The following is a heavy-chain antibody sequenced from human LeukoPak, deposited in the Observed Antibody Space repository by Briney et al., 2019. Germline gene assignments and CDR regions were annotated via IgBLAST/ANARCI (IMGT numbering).Heavy chain of an antibody. CDR1: GGSISNYY. V-gene: IGHV4-59*08. CDR2: IYNSAYT. J-gene: IGHJ4*02. D-gene: IGHD3-10*01. Sequence: SETLSLTCSVSGGSISNYYWSWIRQPPGKGLEWIGYIYNSAYTSYNPSLKSRVTISEDTSKNQFSLKLSSVTAADTAIYYCARHMAAGSPNFDYWGQGSLVTVSS. CDR3: ARHMAAGSPNFDY.